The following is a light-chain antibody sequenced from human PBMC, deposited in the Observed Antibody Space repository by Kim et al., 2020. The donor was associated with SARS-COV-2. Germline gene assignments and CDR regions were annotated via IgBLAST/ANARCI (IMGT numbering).Light chain of an antibody. CDR1: STDVRCYNF. J-gene: IGLJ3*02. Sequence: QSITSSCTGTSTDVRCYNFVAWYQQHPCKAPQLMIYDVSNRPSGISNRFSGSKSGNTASLTISGLQAEDEADYYCSSYTISSTRVFGGGTQLTVL. CDR2: DVS. V-gene: IGLV2-14*04. CDR3: SSYTISSTRV.